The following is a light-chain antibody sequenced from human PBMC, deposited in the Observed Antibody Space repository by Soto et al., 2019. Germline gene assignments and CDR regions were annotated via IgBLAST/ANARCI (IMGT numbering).Light chain of an antibody. CDR1: QSVNSN. CDR2: DAS. V-gene: IGKV3-15*01. J-gene: IGKJ4*01. CDR3: QQYNYWSPLT. Sequence: EIVMTQSPATLSASPGERATLSCRASQSVNSNLAWYRQKPGQAPRLLISDASTRATGVPARFSGSGGTEFTLTISSLQSEDSGIYYCQQYNYWSPLTFGGGTKVEIK.